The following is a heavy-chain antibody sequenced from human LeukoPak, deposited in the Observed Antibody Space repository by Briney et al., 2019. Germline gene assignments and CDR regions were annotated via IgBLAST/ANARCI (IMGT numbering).Heavy chain of an antibody. Sequence: GASVKVSCKASGYTFTSYDINWVRQATGQGLEWMGWMNPNSGNTGYAQKFQGRVTMTRNTSISTAYMELSSLRSEDTAVYYCARSSTVTQTPFDYWGQGTLVTVSS. D-gene: IGHD4-17*01. CDR2: MNPNSGNT. V-gene: IGHV1-8*01. J-gene: IGHJ4*02. CDR3: ARSSTVTQTPFDY. CDR1: GYTFTSYD.